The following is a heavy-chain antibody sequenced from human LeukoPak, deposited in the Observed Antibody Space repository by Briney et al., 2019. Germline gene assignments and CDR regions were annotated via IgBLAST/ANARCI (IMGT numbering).Heavy chain of an antibody. CDR1: GASISSSY. CDR3: ARDQTYYVSSGYYYVTYLQH. V-gene: IGHV4-4*07. J-gene: IGHJ1*01. CDR2: ISSGGST. D-gene: IGHD3-22*01. Sequence: RASGTLSLTCTVSGASISSSYCTWIRQPAGEGLEWIGRISSGGSTTYNPSFKSRVTMSLDTSKKQFSLNLTSVTAAATAVYYCARDQTYYVSSGYYYVTYLQHWGQGILVTVSS.